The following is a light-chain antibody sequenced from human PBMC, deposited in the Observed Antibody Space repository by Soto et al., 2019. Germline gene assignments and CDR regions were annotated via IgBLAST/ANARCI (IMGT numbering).Light chain of an antibody. J-gene: IGLJ2*01. CDR2: ENK. CDR3: QSYDADFVI. CDR1: SGSIANNY. Sequence: NFMLTQPHSGSESPGKTVTISCTRSSGSIANNYVQWYQQRPGSAPTTVIYENKLRPSGGPGRFSGSTDASSNSASLPISGLQTEDEADSSCQSYDADFVIFGGGTKVTVL. V-gene: IGLV6-57*04.